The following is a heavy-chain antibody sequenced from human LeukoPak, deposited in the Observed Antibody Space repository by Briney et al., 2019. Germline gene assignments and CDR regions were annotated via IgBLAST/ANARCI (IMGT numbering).Heavy chain of an antibody. D-gene: IGHD3-10*01. CDR1: GGSISSYY. J-gene: IGHJ6*02. CDR3: ASGGSGSYYTAWYYGMDV. CDR2: IYYSGST. V-gene: IGHV4-59*08. Sequence: SETLSLTCTVSGGSISSYYWSWIRQPPGKGLEWIGYIYYSGSTNYNPSLNSRVTISVDTSKNQFSLKLSSVTAADTAVYYCASGGSGSYYTAWYYGMDVWGQGTTVTVSS.